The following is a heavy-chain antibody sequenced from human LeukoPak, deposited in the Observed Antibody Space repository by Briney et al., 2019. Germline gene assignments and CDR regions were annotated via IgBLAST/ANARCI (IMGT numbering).Heavy chain of an antibody. D-gene: IGHD3-3*01. V-gene: IGHV4-30-2*01. Sequence: SETLSLTCTVSGGSISSGGHSWSWIRQPPGRVLEWIGYIYHSGSGSTYYNPSLKSRVTISIDKSKNQFSLKLNSVTAADMAVYYCARINDFWSGPTLDVWGQGTTVIVSS. CDR1: GGSISSGGHS. J-gene: IGHJ6*02. CDR2: IYHSGSGST. CDR3: ARINDFWSGPTLDV.